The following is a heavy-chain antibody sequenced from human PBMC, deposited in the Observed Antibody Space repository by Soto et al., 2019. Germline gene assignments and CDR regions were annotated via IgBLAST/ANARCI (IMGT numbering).Heavy chain of an antibody. Sequence: SQTLSLTCAITVDSVSSNSAGLICVRHSPSRGLEWLGRKYYRSKWYYEYAVSVRGRITINPDTSKNQYSLQLNSVTPEDTAVYFCNTGEQYIGRMFDPWGEGTLVTDSS. D-gene: IGHD1-26*01. CDR3: NTGEQYIGRMFDP. V-gene: IGHV6-1*01. CDR2: KYYRSKWYY. CDR1: VDSVSSNSAG. J-gene: IGHJ5*01.